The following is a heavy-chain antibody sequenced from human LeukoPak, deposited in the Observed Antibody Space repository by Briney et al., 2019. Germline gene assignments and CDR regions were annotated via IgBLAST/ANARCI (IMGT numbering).Heavy chain of an antibody. CDR1: GYTFTSYD. Sequence: ASVKVSCKASGYTFTSYDINWVRQATGQGLEWMGWMNPNSGNTGYAQKFQGRVTMTRYTSISTAYMELSSLRSEDTAVYYCASFGYGDYRYYFDYWGQGTLVTVSS. D-gene: IGHD4-17*01. J-gene: IGHJ4*01. CDR2: MNPNSGNT. V-gene: IGHV1-8*01. CDR3: ASFGYGDYRYYFDY.